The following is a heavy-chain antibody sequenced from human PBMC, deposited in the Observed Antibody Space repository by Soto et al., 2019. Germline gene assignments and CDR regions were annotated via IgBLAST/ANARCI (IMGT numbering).Heavy chain of an antibody. Sequence: SVKVSCKASGGTFSSYAISWVRQAPGQGLEWMGGIIPIFGTANYAQKFQGRVTITADESTSTAYMELSSLRSEDTAVYYCAREYYYDSSGYPSLDYWGQGTLVTVSS. V-gene: IGHV1-69*13. CDR1: GGTFSSYA. J-gene: IGHJ4*02. CDR3: AREYYYDSSGYPSLDY. CDR2: IIPIFGTA. D-gene: IGHD3-22*01.